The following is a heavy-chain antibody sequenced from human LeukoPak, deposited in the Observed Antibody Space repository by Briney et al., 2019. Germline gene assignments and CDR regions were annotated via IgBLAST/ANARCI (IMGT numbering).Heavy chain of an antibody. CDR2: IYTSGRT. J-gene: IGHJ3*02. CDR3: ARAGTGYSSSWFRAFDI. V-gene: IGHV4-4*07. D-gene: IGHD6-13*01. Sequence: SETLSLTCTVSGGSISSYYWSWIRQPAGKGLEWIGRIYTSGRTNYNPSLKSRVTMSVDTSKNQFSLKLSSVTAADTAVYCCARAGTGYSSSWFRAFDIWGQGTMVTVSS. CDR1: GGSISSYY.